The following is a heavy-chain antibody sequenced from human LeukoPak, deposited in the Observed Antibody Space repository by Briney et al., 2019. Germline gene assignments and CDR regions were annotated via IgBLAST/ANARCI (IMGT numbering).Heavy chain of an antibody. CDR1: GFSFSSLE. V-gene: IGHV3-48*03. CDR2: ISRSGNTI. J-gene: IGHJ4*02. Sequence: PGGSLRLSCAASGFSFSSLEMNWVRQAPGKGREWISYISRSGNTIYYADSVKGRFTISRDSAKSSLYLQMNSLRAEDTAVYYCARVIWYFDYWGQGTLVTVSS. CDR3: ARVIWYFDY.